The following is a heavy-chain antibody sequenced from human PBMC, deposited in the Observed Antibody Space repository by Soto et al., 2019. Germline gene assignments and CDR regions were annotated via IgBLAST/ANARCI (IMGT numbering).Heavy chain of an antibody. CDR2: TRNKANSYTT. D-gene: IGHD3-22*01. V-gene: IGHV3-72*01. CDR1: GFTFSDHY. Sequence: EVQLVESGGGLVQPGGSLRLSCAASGFTFSDHYMDWVRQAPGKGLEWVGRTRNKANSYTTEYAASVKGRFTISRDDFKNSLYLQMNSLKTEDTAVYYCARADDSSGYYLDYWGQGTLVTVSS. J-gene: IGHJ4*02. CDR3: ARADDSSGYYLDY.